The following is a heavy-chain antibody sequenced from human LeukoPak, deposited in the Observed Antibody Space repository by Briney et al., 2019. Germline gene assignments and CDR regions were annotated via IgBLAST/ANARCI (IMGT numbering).Heavy chain of an antibody. CDR1: GFIFSSYG. V-gene: IGHV3-30*03. CDR3: AAGDPVSY. CDR2: ISYDGSNK. J-gene: IGHJ4*02. Sequence: GTSLRLSCAASGFIFSSYGTHWVRQAPGKGLEWVAVISYDGSNKYYADSVRGRFTISRDNSKNTLYLQMNSLRVEDTAVYYCAAGDPVSYWGQGTLVSVSS. D-gene: IGHD4-17*01.